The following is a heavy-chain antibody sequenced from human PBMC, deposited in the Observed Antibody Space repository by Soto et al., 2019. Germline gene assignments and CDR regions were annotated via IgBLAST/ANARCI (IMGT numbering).Heavy chain of an antibody. V-gene: IGHV3-30-3*01. D-gene: IGHD3-16*01. CDR1: GFTFSTYA. Sequence: QVQLVESGGGAVQTGRSLRLSCAASGFTFSTYAMHWIRQAPGTGLDWVAVISYDGDNKYYADSVKGRFTISRDNSKNTLYLRMNSLRPEDTARYYCARDGGAYWGQGTLVTVSS. J-gene: IGHJ4*02. CDR3: ARDGGAY. CDR2: ISYDGDNK.